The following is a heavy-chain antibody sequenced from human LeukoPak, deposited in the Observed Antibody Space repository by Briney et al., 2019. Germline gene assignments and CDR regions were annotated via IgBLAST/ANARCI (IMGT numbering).Heavy chain of an antibody. CDR1: GASISSDY. CDR3: ARGDYGDSLDY. CDR2: IYYSGST. Sequence: SETLSLTCTVSGASISSDYWSWIRHPPGKGLEWIGSIYYSGSTYYNPSLKSRVTISVDTSKNQFSLKLSSVTAADTAVYCCARGDYGDSLDYWGQGTLVTVSS. J-gene: IGHJ4*02. V-gene: IGHV4-59*12. D-gene: IGHD4-17*01.